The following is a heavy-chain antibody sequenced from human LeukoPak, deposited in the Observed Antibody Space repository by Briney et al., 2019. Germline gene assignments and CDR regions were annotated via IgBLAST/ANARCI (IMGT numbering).Heavy chain of an antibody. Sequence: PSETLSLTCSFSGGSLSGYYWSWLRQPPGKGLEWIGSIYYSGSTYYNPSLKSRVTISVDTSKNQFSLKLSSVTAADTAVYYCARHASYYYGMDVWGQGTTVTVSS. CDR1: GGSLSGYY. D-gene: IGHD3-16*01. CDR3: ARHASYYYGMDV. J-gene: IGHJ6*02. CDR2: IYYSGST. V-gene: IGHV4-59*05.